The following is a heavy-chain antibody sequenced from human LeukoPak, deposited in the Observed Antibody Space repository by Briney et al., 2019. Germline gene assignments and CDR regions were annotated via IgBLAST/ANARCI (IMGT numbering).Heavy chain of an antibody. D-gene: IGHD3-10*01. CDR3: ARDRWDKNGDYYFDY. J-gene: IGHJ4*02. CDR2: ISAYNGNT. Sequence: ASVKVSCKASGYTFTSYGISWVRQAPGQGLEWMGWISAYNGNTNYAQKLQGRVTMTTDTSTSTAYMELRSLRSDDTAVYYCARDRWDKNGDYYFDYWGQGTLVTVSS. V-gene: IGHV1-18*01. CDR1: GYTFTSYG.